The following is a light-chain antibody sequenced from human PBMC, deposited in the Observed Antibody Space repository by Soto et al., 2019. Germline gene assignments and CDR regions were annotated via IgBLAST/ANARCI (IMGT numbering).Light chain of an antibody. CDR2: DAS. CDR1: QDISNY. CDR3: QQYDNLLLLT. V-gene: IGKV1-33*01. J-gene: IGKJ4*01. Sequence: DIQMTQSPSSLSASVGDRVTITCQASQDISNYLNWYQQKPGKAPKLLIYDASNLETGVPSRFSGSGSGTDFTFTISSLQAEDIATYYCQQYDNLLLLTFGGGTKVEIK.